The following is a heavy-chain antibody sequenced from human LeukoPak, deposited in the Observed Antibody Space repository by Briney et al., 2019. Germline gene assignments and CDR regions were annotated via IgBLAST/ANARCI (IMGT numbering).Heavy chain of an antibody. Sequence: GASVKVSCKASGYTFTIYGITWVRQAPGQGLEWMGWINAYNGNTNYAQKLQGRVTMTTDTSTSTAYMELRSLRSDDTAVYYCARDYGDYVPFDYWGQGTLVTVSS. CDR1: GYTFTIYG. D-gene: IGHD4-17*01. CDR3: ARDYGDYVPFDY. CDR2: INAYNGNT. J-gene: IGHJ4*02. V-gene: IGHV1-18*01.